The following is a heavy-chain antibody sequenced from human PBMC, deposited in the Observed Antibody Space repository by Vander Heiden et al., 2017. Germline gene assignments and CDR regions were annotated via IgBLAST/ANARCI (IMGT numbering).Heavy chain of an antibody. CDR2: ISAYDGYT. CDR3: ARDWWGVDIAMERNFLDP. CDR1: GYSFNSYG. D-gene: IGHD5-18*01. V-gene: IGHV1-18*04. Sequence: QVQLVQSGAEVKKPGASVKVSCKASGYSFNSYGINWVRQAPGQGLEWMGRISAYDGYTNYAQKFQGRVTMTVDTSTSTAYMELRSLRSDDTAVYSCARDWWGVDIAMERNFLDPWCQGTLVTVSS. J-gene: IGHJ5*02.